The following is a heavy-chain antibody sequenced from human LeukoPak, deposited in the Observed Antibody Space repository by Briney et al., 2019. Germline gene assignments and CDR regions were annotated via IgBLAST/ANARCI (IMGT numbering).Heavy chain of an antibody. CDR1: GFTFSSCE. J-gene: IGHJ4*02. CDR3: ARAYTLGGVIVAFDY. Sequence: RGSLRLSCAASGFTFSSCEMNWVRQAPGKGLEWVSYISSSGSTVYYADSVKGRFTISRDNAKNSLYLQMNSLRAEDTAVYYCARAYTLGGVIVAFDYWGQGTLVTVSS. V-gene: IGHV3-48*03. CDR2: ISSSGSTV. D-gene: IGHD3-16*02.